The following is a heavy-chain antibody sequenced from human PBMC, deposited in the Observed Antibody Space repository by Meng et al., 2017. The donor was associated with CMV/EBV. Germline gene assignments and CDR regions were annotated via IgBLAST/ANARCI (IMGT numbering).Heavy chain of an antibody. J-gene: IGHJ6*02. D-gene: IGHD2-2*01. Sequence: GGSLRLSCAASGFTFSSYWMSWVRQAPGKGLEWVANIKQDGSEKYYVDSVKGRFTISRDNAKNSLNLQMNSLRAEDTAVYYCAKDLVPGYCSSTSCYLRPYYYYGMDVWGQGTTVTVSS. V-gene: IGHV3-7*01. CDR2: IKQDGSEK. CDR3: AKDLVPGYCSSTSCYLRPYYYYGMDV. CDR1: GFTFSSYW.